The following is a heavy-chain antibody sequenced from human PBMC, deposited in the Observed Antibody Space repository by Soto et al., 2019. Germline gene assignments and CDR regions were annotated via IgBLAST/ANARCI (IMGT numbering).Heavy chain of an antibody. V-gene: IGHV3-30*18. CDR1: GFTFSSYA. Sequence: QVQVVESGGGVVQPGRSLRLSCAASGFTFSSYAMHWVRQAPGKGLEWVAVVSYDGSNQYYADSVKGRFTISRDNSKKTLYLQMSSLRAEDTALYYCAKDLGVQQWVYYALDDWGQGTAVTVSS. CDR3: AKDLGVQQWVYYALDD. D-gene: IGHD6-19*01. CDR2: VSYDGSNQ. J-gene: IGHJ6*02.